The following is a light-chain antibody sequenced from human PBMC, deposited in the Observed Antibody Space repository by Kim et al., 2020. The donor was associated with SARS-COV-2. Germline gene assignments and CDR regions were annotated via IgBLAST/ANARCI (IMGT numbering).Light chain of an antibody. CDR2: AAS. V-gene: IGKV1-6*01. Sequence: SDSVGDRVTITCRASQDVRNDLAWYQQKPGKAPKLLIYAASSLQSDVPSRFSGSGSGTDFTLTISSLQPEDFATYYCLQDYNYLTFGGGTKVDIK. J-gene: IGKJ4*01. CDR3: LQDYNYLT. CDR1: QDVRND.